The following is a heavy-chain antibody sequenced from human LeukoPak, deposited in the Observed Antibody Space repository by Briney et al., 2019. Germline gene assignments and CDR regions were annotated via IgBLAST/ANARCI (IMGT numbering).Heavy chain of an antibody. CDR1: GFTFSIYA. V-gene: IGHV3-30*04. CDR3: ARDRSGYSSGLFDY. J-gene: IGHJ4*02. D-gene: IGHD6-19*01. Sequence: GGSLRLSCAASGFTFSIYAMHWVRQAPGKGLEWVAVISYDGSNKYYADSVKGRFTISRDNAKNSLYLQMNSLRAEDTAVYYCARDRSGYSSGLFDYWGQGTLVTVSS. CDR2: ISYDGSNK.